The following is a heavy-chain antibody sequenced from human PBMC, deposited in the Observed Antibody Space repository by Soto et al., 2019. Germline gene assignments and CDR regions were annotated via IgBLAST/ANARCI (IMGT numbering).Heavy chain of an antibody. CDR1: GFTFSSYG. CDR2: IWYDGSNK. Sequence: GGSLRLSCAASGFTFSSYGMHWVRQAPGKGLEWVAVIWYDGSNKYYADSVKGRFTISRDNSKNTLYLQMNSLRAEDTAVYYCARGSYYYDSSGYPNFDYWGQGTLVTVSS. J-gene: IGHJ4*02. D-gene: IGHD3-22*01. CDR3: ARGSYYYDSSGYPNFDY. V-gene: IGHV3-33*01.